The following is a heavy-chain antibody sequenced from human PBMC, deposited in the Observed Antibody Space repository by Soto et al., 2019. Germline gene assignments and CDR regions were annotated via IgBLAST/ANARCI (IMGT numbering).Heavy chain of an antibody. V-gene: IGHV3-7*01. Sequence: PVGSLRLSCTVSGFTFSSYWMGWVRQAPGKGLEWVANIKQDGGEKYYVDSVKGRFTISRDNAKNSLFLQMNSLRAEDTAVYYCASCPPPSSGHLYYNGMDVWGRGTTVTVSS. CDR2: IKQDGGEK. J-gene: IGHJ6*02. CDR3: ASCPPPSSGHLYYNGMDV. CDR1: GFTFSSYW. D-gene: IGHD3-22*01.